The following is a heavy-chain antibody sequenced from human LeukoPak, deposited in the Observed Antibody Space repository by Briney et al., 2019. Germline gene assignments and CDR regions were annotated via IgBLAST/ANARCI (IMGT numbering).Heavy chain of an antibody. CDR1: GFTFSSYA. V-gene: IGHV3-23*01. Sequence: GGSLRLSCAASGFTFSSYAMNWVRQAPGKGLEWVSAISGSGGSTYYADSVKGRFTISRDNAKNSLYLQMNSLRAEDTAVYYCARYSSSSVSAFDIWGQGTMVTVSS. CDR2: ISGSGGST. D-gene: IGHD6-13*01. J-gene: IGHJ3*02. CDR3: ARYSSSSVSAFDI.